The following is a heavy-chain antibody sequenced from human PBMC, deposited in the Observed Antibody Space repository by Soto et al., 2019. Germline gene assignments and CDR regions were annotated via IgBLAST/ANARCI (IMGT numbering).Heavy chain of an antibody. V-gene: IGHV3-74*01. J-gene: IGHJ3*01. CDR2: INSDGSST. CDR1: GFTFSSYW. D-gene: IGHD3-16*01. CDR3: TREASSWGFAFDL. Sequence: EVQLVESGGGLVQPGGSLRLSCAASGFTFSSYWMHWVRQAPGKGLVWVSRINSDGSSTSYADSVKGRFTISRDNAKNTLYLQMNSLKDEDTAVYYCTREASSWGFAFDLWGQGTRVAVSS.